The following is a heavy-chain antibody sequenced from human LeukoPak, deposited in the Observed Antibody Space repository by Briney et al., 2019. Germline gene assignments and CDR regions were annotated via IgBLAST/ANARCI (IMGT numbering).Heavy chain of an antibody. Sequence: SETLSLTCTVSGGSISSYYWSWIRQPPGKGLEWIGYIYTSGSTNYNPPLKSRVTISVDTSKNQFSLKLSSVTAADTAVYYCARGYYDSGGYTWGQGTLVTVSS. CDR3: ARGYYDSGGYT. J-gene: IGHJ5*02. V-gene: IGHV4-4*09. CDR1: GGSISSYY. D-gene: IGHD3-22*01. CDR2: IYTSGST.